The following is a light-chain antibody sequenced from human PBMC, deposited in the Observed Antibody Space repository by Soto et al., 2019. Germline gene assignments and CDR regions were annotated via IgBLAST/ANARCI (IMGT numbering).Light chain of an antibody. CDR1: QGVSNNY. CDR2: AAS. Sequence: LACTPSPGTLSLSPGDRATLSGRASQGVSNNYLAWYQQKPGQPPSLLIYAASSRATGIPDSFSGSASATDFPPTISRLQPEDFAVYYRQQYGSPKTFGQGTKGDIK. J-gene: IGKJ1*01. CDR3: QQYGSPKT. V-gene: IGKV3-20*01.